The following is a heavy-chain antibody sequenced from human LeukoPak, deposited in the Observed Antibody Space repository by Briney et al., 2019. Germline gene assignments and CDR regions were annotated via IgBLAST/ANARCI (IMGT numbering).Heavy chain of an antibody. V-gene: IGHV4-34*01. J-gene: IGHJ4*02. CDR2: INHSGST. Sequence: SETLSRTCAVYGGSFSGYYWSWIRQPPGKGLEWIGEINHSGSTNYNPSLKSRVTISVDTSKNQFSLKLSSVTAADTAVYYCARGRDDYGDYGFDYWGQGTLVTVSS. CDR1: GGSFSGYY. CDR3: ARGRDDYGDYGFDY. D-gene: IGHD4-17*01.